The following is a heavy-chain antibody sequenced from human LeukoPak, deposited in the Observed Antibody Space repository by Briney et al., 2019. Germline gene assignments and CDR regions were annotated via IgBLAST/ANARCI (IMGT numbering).Heavy chain of an antibody. CDR1: GGTFSSYA. Sequence: SVKVSCKASGGTFSSYAISWVRQAPGQGLEWMGGIIPIFGTANYAQKLQGRVTMTTDTSTSTAYMELRSLRSDDTAVYYCARDGFIAAAGILDYWGQGTLVTVSS. CDR3: ARDGFIAAAGILDY. V-gene: IGHV1-69*05. J-gene: IGHJ4*02. D-gene: IGHD6-13*01. CDR2: IIPIFGTA.